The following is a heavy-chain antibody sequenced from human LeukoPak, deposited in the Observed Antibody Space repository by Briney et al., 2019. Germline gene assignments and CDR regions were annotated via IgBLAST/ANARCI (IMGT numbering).Heavy chain of an antibody. J-gene: IGHJ4*02. CDR1: GGPISNYY. CDR2: IYYSGST. V-gene: IGHV4-59*01. CDR3: ASPLTYFDY. Sequence: SETLSLTCTVSGGPISNYYWSWIRQPPGKGLEWIGYIYYSGSTNYNPSLKSRVTISVDTSKNQVSLKLSSVTAADTAVYYCASPLTYFDYWGQGTLVTVSS.